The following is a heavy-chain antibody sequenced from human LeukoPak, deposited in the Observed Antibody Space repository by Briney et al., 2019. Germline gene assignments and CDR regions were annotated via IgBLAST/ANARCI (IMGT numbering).Heavy chain of an antibody. CDR3: ARPTKGVTAIDY. V-gene: IGHV3-66*04. CDR2: LYDVGTT. J-gene: IGHJ4*02. Sequence: PGESLRLSCVVSGISVGNNYMSWLRRAPGKGLEWVSVLYDVGTTYYAESVKGRVTISRDNSKNTQFLQMNSLRAEDTAMYYCARPTKGVTAIDYWGQGTLVTVSS. D-gene: IGHD2-21*02. CDR1: GISVGNNY.